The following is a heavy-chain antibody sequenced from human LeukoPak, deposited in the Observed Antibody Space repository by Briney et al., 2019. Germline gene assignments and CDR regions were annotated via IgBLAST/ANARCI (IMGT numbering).Heavy chain of an antibody. CDR1: GGTFSSYA. Sequence: ASVKVSCKASGGTFSSYAISWVRQAPGQGLEWMGGIIPIFGTANYAQKFQGRVTITADESTSTAYMELSSLRSEDTAVYYCARGEGYSSYFPSFTFDYWGQGTLVTVSS. D-gene: IGHD4-11*01. CDR2: IIPIFGTA. CDR3: ARGEGYSSYFPSFTFDY. J-gene: IGHJ4*02. V-gene: IGHV1-69*13.